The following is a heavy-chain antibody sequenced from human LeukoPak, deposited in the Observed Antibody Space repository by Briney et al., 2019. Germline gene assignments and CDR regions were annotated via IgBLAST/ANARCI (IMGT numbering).Heavy chain of an antibody. Sequence: PSETLSLTCAVSGGSITNGGYSWSWIRQPPGKGLEWIGYIYHSGSTHYNPSLRSRVTISADRSKNQFSLKLSSVTAADTAVYYCARGSSRPFDYWGQGTLATVSS. CDR2: IYHSGST. J-gene: IGHJ4*02. CDR1: GGSITNGGYS. V-gene: IGHV4-30-2*01. CDR3: ARGSSRPFDY.